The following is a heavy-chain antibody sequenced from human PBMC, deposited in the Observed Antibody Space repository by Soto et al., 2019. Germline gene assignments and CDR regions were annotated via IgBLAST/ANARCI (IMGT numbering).Heavy chain of an antibody. CDR2: ISYDGSNK. D-gene: IGHD6-13*01. CDR1: GFTFSSYA. J-gene: IGHJ4*02. V-gene: IGHV3-30-3*01. Sequence: GGSLRLSCAASGFTFSSYAMHWVRQAPGKGLEWVAVISYDGSNKYYADSVKGRFTISRDNSKNTLYLQMNSLRAEDTAVYYCAREYSSSWLQVFDYWGQGTLVTVSS. CDR3: AREYSSSWLQVFDY.